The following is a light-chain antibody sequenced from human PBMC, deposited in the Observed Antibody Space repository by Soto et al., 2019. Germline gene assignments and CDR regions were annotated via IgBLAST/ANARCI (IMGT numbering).Light chain of an antibody. CDR3: QQYGSSSWT. J-gene: IGKJ1*01. CDR1: QSVSSIY. Sequence: EIVLTQSPGTLSLSPGERTTLSCRASQSVSSIYLAWYQHNSGQAPRLLIYGATSRATGIPDRFSGSGSGTDFTLTISRLEPEDFAVYYCQQYGSSSWTFGRGTTVEIK. CDR2: GAT. V-gene: IGKV3-20*01.